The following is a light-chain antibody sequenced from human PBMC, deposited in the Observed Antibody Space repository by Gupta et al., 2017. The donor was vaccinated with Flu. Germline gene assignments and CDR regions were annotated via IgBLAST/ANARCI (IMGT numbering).Light chain of an antibody. CDR2: KAS. Sequence: GGRVTITCRPCHGITGWLAWYLTPPGKAPKLLIYKASSLASVVPSRFISPGPGPEFTLTIRTLHPDDFATYYCPQYARPTVTFGPGTK. V-gene: IGKV1-5*03. CDR3: PQYARPTVT. J-gene: IGKJ1*01. CDR1: HGITGW.